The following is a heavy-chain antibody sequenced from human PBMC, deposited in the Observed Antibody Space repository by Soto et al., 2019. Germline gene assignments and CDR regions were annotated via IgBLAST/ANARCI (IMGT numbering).Heavy chain of an antibody. J-gene: IGHJ6*02. CDR1: GFTFSSYA. CDR3: AKDLRMGQLAPAYYYGMDV. CDR2: ISGSGGST. V-gene: IGHV3-23*01. Sequence: EVQLLESGGGLVQPGGSLRLSCAASGFTFSSYAMSWVRQAPGKGLEWVSAISGSGGSTYYADSVKGRFTISRDNSKNTRYLQMNSLRAEDTAVYYCAKDLRMGQLAPAYYYGMDVWGQGTTVTVSS. D-gene: IGHD6-6*01.